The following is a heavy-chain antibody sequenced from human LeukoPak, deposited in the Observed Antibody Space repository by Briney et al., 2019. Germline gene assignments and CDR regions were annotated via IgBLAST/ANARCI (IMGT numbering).Heavy chain of an antibody. CDR1: GGSISSYY. J-gene: IGHJ4*02. CDR3: ARSSPKYSSSWYNWGGGYYFDY. Sequence: SETLPLTCTVSGGSISSYYWSWIRQPPGKGLEWIGYIYYSGSTNYNPSLKSRVTISVDTSKNQFSLKLSSVTAADTAVYYCARSSPKYSSSWYNWGGGYYFDYWGQGTLVTVSS. D-gene: IGHD6-13*01. V-gene: IGHV4-59*01. CDR2: IYYSGST.